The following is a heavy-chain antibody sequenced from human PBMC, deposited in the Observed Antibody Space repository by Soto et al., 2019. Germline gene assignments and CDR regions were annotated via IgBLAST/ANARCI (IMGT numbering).Heavy chain of an antibody. Sequence: SETLSLTCAVSGGSISSGGYSWSWIRQPPGKGLEWIGYIYHSGSTYYNTSLKSRITISVDRSKNQYYLKLSSMTAADTAVYYCARGQVVAAQHWGQGTLVTVSS. D-gene: IGHD2-15*01. CDR2: IYHSGST. CDR3: ARGQVVAAQH. V-gene: IGHV4-30-2*01. CDR1: GGSISSGGYS. J-gene: IGHJ4*02.